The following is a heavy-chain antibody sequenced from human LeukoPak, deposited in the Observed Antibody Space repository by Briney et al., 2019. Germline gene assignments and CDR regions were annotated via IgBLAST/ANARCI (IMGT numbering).Heavy chain of an antibody. D-gene: IGHD3-10*01. CDR2: IYPGDSDT. CDR1: GYRFTSYW. J-gene: IGHJ3*02. V-gene: IGHV5-51*01. Sequence: GESLKISCKGSGYRFTSYWIVWVRQMPGKGLEWMGIIYPGDSDTIYSPSFQGQVAISADKSISTAYLQWSSLKASDTAMYYCATMYYCASIMSARQSNDAFDIWGQGTMVTVSS. CDR3: ATMYYCASIMSARQSNDAFDI.